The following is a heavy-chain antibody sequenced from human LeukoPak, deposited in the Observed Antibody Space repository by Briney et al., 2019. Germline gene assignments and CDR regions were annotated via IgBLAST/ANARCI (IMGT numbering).Heavy chain of an antibody. V-gene: IGHV3-43*02. CDR2: ISGGGSST. CDR3: AKVLGSSSWYSLGS. CDR1: GFTFDNYA. J-gene: IGHJ5*02. D-gene: IGHD6-13*01. Sequence: GGSLRLSCAASGFTFDNYAMHWVRQAPGKGLEWVSLISGGGSSTSYADSVKGRFTISRDNNKGSLYLQMNSLTTEDTALYYCAKVLGSSSWYSLGSWGRGTLVTVSS.